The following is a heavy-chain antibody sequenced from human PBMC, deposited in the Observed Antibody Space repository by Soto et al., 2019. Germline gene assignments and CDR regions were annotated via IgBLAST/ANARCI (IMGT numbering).Heavy chain of an antibody. Sequence: DVQLVETGGGLIQPGGSLRLSCAASGFSVSSDYMNWVRQDPGKGLEWVSVIYRGGSTYYADSVRGRFTISRDNSENTLFLQMNSLRAEDTAVYYCARATEWNALDIWGLGTMVTVSS. V-gene: IGHV3-53*02. J-gene: IGHJ3*02. D-gene: IGHD3-3*01. CDR1: GFSVSSDY. CDR2: IYRGGST. CDR3: ARATEWNALDI.